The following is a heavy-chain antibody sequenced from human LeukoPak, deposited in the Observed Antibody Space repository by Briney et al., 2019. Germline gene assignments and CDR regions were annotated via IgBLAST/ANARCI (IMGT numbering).Heavy chain of an antibody. CDR2: ISGSGGST. CDR3: ARDRRIAVAGTGWFDP. D-gene: IGHD6-19*01. Sequence: GGSLRLSCAASGFTFSGYGMSWVRQAPGKGLEWVSSISGSGGSTYYADSVKGRFTISRDNSKNTLYLQMNSLRAEDTAVYYCARDRRIAVAGTGWFDPWGQGTLVTVSS. V-gene: IGHV3-23*01. J-gene: IGHJ5*02. CDR1: GFTFSGYG.